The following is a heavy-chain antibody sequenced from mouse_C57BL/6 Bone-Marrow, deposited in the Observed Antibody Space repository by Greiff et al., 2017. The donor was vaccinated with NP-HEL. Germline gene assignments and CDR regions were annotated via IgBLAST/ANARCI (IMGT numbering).Heavy chain of an antibody. CDR2: IDPETGGT. CDR1: GYTFTDYE. Sequence: QVQLKQSGAELVRPGASVTLSCKASGYTFTDYEMHWVKQTPVHGLEWIGAIDPETGGTAYNQKFKGKAILTADKSSSTAYMELRSLTSEDSAVYYCTRGGFYDGYSAWFAYWGQGTLVTVSA. J-gene: IGHJ3*01. CDR3: TRGGFYDGYSAWFAY. D-gene: IGHD2-3*01. V-gene: IGHV1-15*01.